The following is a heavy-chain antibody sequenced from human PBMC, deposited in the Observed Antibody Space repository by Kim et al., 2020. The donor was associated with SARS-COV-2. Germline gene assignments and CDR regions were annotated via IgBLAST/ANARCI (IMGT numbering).Heavy chain of an antibody. V-gene: IGHV3-30*18. CDR1: GFTFTSYG. CDR2: VSKDGSDK. Sequence: GGSLRLSCVASGFTFTSYGMHWVRQAPGKGLEWLAVVSKDGSDKYYADSVKDRFFASRDNSKQTLFLQLNGLSSADTAVYYCAKAGAPFNRNYFFDSWG. D-gene: IGHD1-7*01. CDR3: AKAGAPFNRNYFFDS. J-gene: IGHJ4*01.